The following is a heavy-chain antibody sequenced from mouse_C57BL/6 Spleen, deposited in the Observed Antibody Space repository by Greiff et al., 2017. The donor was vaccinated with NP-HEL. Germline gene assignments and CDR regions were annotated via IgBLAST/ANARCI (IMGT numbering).Heavy chain of an antibody. D-gene: IGHD1-1*01. V-gene: IGHV1-69*01. CDR2: IDPSDSYT. CDR1: GYTFTSYW. CDR3: TKGNSSRNYAMDY. Sequence: QVQLKQPGAELVMPGASVKLSCKASGYTFTSYWMHWVKQRPGQGLEWIGEIDPSDSYTNYNQKFKGKSTLTVDKSSSTAYMQLSSLTSKDSAIYYCTKGNSSRNYAMDYWGQGTSVTVSS. J-gene: IGHJ4*01.